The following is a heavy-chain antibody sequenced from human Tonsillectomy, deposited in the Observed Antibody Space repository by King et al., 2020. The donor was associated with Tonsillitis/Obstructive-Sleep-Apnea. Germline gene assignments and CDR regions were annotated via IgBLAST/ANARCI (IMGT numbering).Heavy chain of an antibody. D-gene: IGHD2-2*02. CDR3: AVYGEGGYCSSTSCYIDY. J-gene: IGHJ4*02. V-gene: IGHV3-21*01. CDR1: GFTFSSHT. Sequence: VQLVESGGGLVKPGGSLRLSCAASGFTFSSHTMNWVRQAPGKGLEWVSSISGSSSYIYYADSVKGRFTISRDNAKNSLYLQMNSLRAEDTAVYYCAVYGEGGYCSSTSCYIDYWGQGTLVTVSS. CDR2: ISGSSSYI.